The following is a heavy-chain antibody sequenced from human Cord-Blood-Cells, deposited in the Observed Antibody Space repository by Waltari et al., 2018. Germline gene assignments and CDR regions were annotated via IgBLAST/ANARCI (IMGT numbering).Heavy chain of an antibody. CDR3: ARAPAGDAVDI. J-gene: IGHJ3*02. CDR2: RNPNSGNA. D-gene: IGHD2-15*01. CDR1: GYTFTSYD. Sequence: QVQLVQSGAEVKKPGASVKVSCKASGYTFTSYDLNWVRQATGQGLEGVGWRNPNSGNAGYSQKCQGRVTITRNTSISTAYMELSSLRSEDTAVYYCARAPAGDAVDIWGQGTMVTVSS. V-gene: IGHV1-8*03.